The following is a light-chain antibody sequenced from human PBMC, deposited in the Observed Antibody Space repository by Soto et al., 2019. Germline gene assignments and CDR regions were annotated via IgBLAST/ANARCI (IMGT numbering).Light chain of an antibody. CDR2: AAS. V-gene: IGKV1-39*01. CDR1: QSISSY. CDR3: QQLNTHPST. Sequence: DIQITQSPSSLSASVGDRVTITCRASQSISSYLNWYQQKPGKAPKLLIYAASSLQRAVASRFSGSGSGTDFTLTISSLQPEDFETYSCQQLNTHPSTFGGGTRWIS. J-gene: IGKJ4*01.